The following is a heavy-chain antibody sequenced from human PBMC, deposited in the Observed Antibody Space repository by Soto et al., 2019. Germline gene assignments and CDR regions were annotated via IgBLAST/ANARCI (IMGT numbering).Heavy chain of an antibody. CDR2: INHSGST. CDR3: ARSRLTIEYSSSLANSWFDP. J-gene: IGHJ5*02. Sequence: QVQLQQWGAGLLKPSETLSLTCAVYGGSFSGYYWSWIRQPPGKGLEWIGEINHSGSTNYNPSLKSRVTISVDTSKNQFSLKLSSVTAADTAVYYCARSRLTIEYSSSLANSWFDPWGQGTLVTVSS. D-gene: IGHD6-13*01. V-gene: IGHV4-34*01. CDR1: GGSFSGYY.